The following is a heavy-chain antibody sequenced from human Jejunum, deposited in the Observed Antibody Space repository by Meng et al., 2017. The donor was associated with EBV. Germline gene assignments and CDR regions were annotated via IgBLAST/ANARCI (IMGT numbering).Heavy chain of an antibody. V-gene: IGHV4-61*01. CDR1: GASVSSGSHD. Sequence: QRQTQGGGPGLVKPSETLSLTCTVSGASVSSGSHDWRWSRLPQGKGLEWIGYIYYTGTTNYNPSLKSRVTMSVDTSKNQFSLNLTSVTAADTAVYYCARDLYSHSSAGFDDWGQGTLVTVSS. D-gene: IGHD6-6*01. CDR3: ARDLYSHSSAGFDD. CDR2: IYYTGTT. J-gene: IGHJ4*02.